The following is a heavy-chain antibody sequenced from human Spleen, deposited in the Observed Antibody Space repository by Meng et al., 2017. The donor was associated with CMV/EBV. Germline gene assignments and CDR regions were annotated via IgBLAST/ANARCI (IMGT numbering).Heavy chain of an antibody. CDR1: GFTFSSYG. D-gene: IGHD1-26*01. V-gene: IGHV3-33*06. CDR3: AKGSGSSPPSYYGMDV. Sequence: GESLKISCAASGFTFSSYGMHWVRQAPGKGLEWVAVIWYDGSNKYYADSVKGRFTISRDNSKNTLYLQMTSLRAEDTAVYYCAKGSGSSPPSYYGMDVWGQGTTVTVSS. J-gene: IGHJ6*02. CDR2: IWYDGSNK.